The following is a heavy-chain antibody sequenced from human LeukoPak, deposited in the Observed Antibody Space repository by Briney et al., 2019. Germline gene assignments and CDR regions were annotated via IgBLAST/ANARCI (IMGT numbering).Heavy chain of an antibody. J-gene: IGHJ4*02. CDR3: ARDGGIAAAGYDY. V-gene: IGHV1-2*04. D-gene: IGHD6-13*01. CDR2: INPNSGGT. CDR1: GYTFTGYY. Sequence: ASVKVSCKASGYTFTGYYMHWVRQAPGQGLEWMGWINPNSGGTYYAQKFQGWVTMTRDTSISTAYMELSRLRSDDTAVYYCARDGGIAAAGYDYWGQGTLVTVSS.